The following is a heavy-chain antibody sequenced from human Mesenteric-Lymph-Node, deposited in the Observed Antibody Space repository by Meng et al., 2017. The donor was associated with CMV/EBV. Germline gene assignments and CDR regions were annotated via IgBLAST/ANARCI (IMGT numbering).Heavy chain of an antibody. CDR3: AKEDTGLDY. CDR2: ITGSGSRV. CDR1: GFIFDNYA. Sequence: GESLKISCAVSGFIFDNYAMSWVRQAPGKGLEWVSSITGSGSRVFYADSVKGRFTMSRDNSRDTLYLQMTSLRVDGTAVYYCAKEDTGLDYWGQGTPVTVSS. D-gene: IGHD2-21*01. V-gene: IGHV3-23*01. J-gene: IGHJ4*02.